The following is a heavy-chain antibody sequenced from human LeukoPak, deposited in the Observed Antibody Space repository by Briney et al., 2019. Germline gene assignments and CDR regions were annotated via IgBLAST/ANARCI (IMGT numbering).Heavy chain of an antibody. V-gene: IGHV3-23*01. J-gene: IGHJ4*02. CDR2: ISGSGGST. Sequence: GGSLRLSCAASGFTFSSYAMSWVRQAPGKGLEWVSAISGSGGSTYYADSVKGRFTISRDNSKNTLYLQMNSLRAEDTAVYYCARDHDDYGDYWKLNFDYWGQGTLVTVSS. D-gene: IGHD4-17*01. CDR3: ARDHDDYGDYWKLNFDY. CDR1: GFTFSSYA.